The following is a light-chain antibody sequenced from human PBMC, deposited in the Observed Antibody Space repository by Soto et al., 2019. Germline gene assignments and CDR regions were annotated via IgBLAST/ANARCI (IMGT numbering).Light chain of an antibody. CDR1: SSDVRGYNY. CDR3: SSYTSSSTVV. CDR2: EVS. Sequence: QSALTQPASVSGSPGQSITISCTGSSSDVRGYNYVSWYQHHPGKAPKLMIYEVSNRPSGVSNRFSGSKSDNTASLTISGLQSEDEADYYCSSYTSSSTVVFGGGTKVTVL. J-gene: IGLJ3*02. V-gene: IGLV2-14*01.